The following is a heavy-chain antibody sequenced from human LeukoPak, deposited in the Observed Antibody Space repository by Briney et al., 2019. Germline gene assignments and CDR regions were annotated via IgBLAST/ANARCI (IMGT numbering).Heavy chain of an antibody. Sequence: HTGGSLRLSCAASGFTFSSYAMSWVRQAPGKGLEWVSAISGSGDNTYYADSVKGRFTISRDNSKNTLYLQMNSLRAEDTAVYYCAKDQARVVPAAPFDYWGQGTLVTVSS. J-gene: IGHJ4*02. CDR1: GFTFSSYA. CDR3: AKDQARVVPAAPFDY. D-gene: IGHD2-2*01. V-gene: IGHV3-23*01. CDR2: ISGSGDNT.